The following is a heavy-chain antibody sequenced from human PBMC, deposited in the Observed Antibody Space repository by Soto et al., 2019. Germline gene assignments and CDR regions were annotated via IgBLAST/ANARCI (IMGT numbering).Heavy chain of an antibody. Sequence: PGESLKLSCKGSGYSFTSYCIGWVRQMPWKGLEWMGIIYPCDSDTRYSPSFQGQVTISADKSISTAYLQWSSLKASDTAMYYCARRASYCSGGSCDAFDIWGHGTRVTFS. CDR2: IYPCDSDT. D-gene: IGHD2-15*01. J-gene: IGHJ3*02. V-gene: IGHV5-51*01. CDR3: ARRASYCSGGSCDAFDI. CDR1: GYSFTSYC.